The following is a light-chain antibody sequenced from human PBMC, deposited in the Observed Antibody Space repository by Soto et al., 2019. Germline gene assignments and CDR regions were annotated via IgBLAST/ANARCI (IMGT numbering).Light chain of an antibody. CDR2: GAS. V-gene: IGKV1-39*01. CDR3: EQTHSTPWT. CDR1: QSITTY. Sequence: DIQMTQSPSSLSASVGDTVTITCRASQSITTYVNWYQQRVGRAPKLLIYGASTLQSGVPSRFTVSGSGTDFTLTITSLQPEDFATYHFEQTHSTPWTFGQGTKVEVK. J-gene: IGKJ1*01.